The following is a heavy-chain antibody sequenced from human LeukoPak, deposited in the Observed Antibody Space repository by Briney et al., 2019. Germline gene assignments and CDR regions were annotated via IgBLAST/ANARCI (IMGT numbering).Heavy chain of an antibody. D-gene: IGHD5-24*01. CDR1: GFTVSSNY. CDR2: IYSGGST. J-gene: IGHJ2*01. Sequence: PGGSLRLSCAASGFTVSSNYMSWVRQAPGKGLEWVSVIYSGGSTYYADSVKGRFTISRDNSKNTLYLQMNSLRDEDTAVYYCARLPPGRWLRYWYFDLWGRGTLVTVSS. V-gene: IGHV3-53*01. CDR3: ARLPPGRWLRYWYFDL.